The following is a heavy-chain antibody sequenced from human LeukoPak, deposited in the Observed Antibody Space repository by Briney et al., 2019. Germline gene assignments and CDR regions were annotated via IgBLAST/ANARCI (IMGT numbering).Heavy chain of an antibody. CDR3: AKDRSDNKTWYAGSH. D-gene: IGHD2-8*01. CDR2: ISGSGDST. V-gene: IGHV3-23*01. J-gene: IGHJ4*02. Sequence: GGSLRLSCAASGFTFTSYAMSWVRQAPGKGLEWVSGISGSGDSTYYADPVKGRFTISRDNSKNTLYLQMSSLRAEDTAVYYCAKDRSDNKTWYAGSHWGQGTLVTVS. CDR1: GFTFTSYA.